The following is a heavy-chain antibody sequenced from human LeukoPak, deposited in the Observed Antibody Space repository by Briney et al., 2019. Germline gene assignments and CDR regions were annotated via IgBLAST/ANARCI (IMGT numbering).Heavy chain of an antibody. J-gene: IGHJ5*02. CDR2: IIPILGIA. CDR1: GGTFSSYA. Sequence: AASVKVSCKASGGTFSSYAISWVRQAPGQGLEWMGRIIPILGIANYAQKFQGRVTITADKSTSTAYMELSSLRSEDTAVYYCARDHPYSSSWTTISWFDPWGQGTLVTVSS. V-gene: IGHV1-69*04. CDR3: ARDHPYSSSWTTISWFDP. D-gene: IGHD6-13*01.